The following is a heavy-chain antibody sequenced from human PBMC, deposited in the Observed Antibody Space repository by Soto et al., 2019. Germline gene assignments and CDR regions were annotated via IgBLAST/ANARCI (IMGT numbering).Heavy chain of an antibody. J-gene: IGHJ5*02. CDR1: GGPFSGYY. D-gene: IGHD1-26*01. CDR3: ARGRIGFDP. CDR2: INHSGTT. V-gene: IGHV4-34*01. Sequence: SETLSLTCAVYGGPFSGYYWSWIRQPPGKGLEWIGEINHSGTTNYNPSLRSRLTISVDTYKNQLSLKLNSLTAADTAMYYCARGRIGFDPWGQGTLVTVSS.